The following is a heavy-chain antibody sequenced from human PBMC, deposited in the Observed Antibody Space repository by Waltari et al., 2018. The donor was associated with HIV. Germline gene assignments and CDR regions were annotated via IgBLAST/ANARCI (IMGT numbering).Heavy chain of an antibody. CDR3: ASGRLLPDTYWYFDL. J-gene: IGHJ2*01. Sequence: DVQLVESGGGLVQPGGSLRLSCVASGFTVSSNYMTWVRQAPGKGLEWVSVIYTGGSTMYADSVKGRLSISIDNPKNTLYLEMKTLRDEDTAVYYCASGRLLPDTYWYFDLWGRGTLVTVSS. CDR1: GFTVSSNY. CDR2: IYTGGST. D-gene: IGHD4-17*01. V-gene: IGHV3-66*01.